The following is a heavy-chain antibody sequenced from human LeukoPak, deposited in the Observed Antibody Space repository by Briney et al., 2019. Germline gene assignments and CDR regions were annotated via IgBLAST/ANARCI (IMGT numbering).Heavy chain of an antibody. V-gene: IGHV1-18*01. J-gene: IGHJ4*02. Sequence: ASVKVSCKASGYTFTSHGISWVRQAPGQGLEWMGWISTYNGNTNYAQKLQGRVSMTTDTSTSTAYMDLRSLRSDDTAVYYCARRVAGLPDYWGQGTLVTVSS. CDR3: ARRVAGLPDY. CDR1: GYTFTSHG. CDR2: ISTYNGNT. D-gene: IGHD6-19*01.